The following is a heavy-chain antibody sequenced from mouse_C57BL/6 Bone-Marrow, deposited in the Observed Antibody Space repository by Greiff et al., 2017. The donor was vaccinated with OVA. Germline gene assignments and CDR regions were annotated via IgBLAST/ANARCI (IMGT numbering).Heavy chain of an antibody. Sequence: EVQLQQSGPELVKPGASVKIPCKASGYTFTDYNMDWVKQSPGKSLEWIGDINPNNGGTIYNQKFKGKATLTVDKSSSTAYMELRSLTSEDTAVYYCARDYGSSYGAYWGQGALVTVSA. V-gene: IGHV1-18*01. CDR2: INPNNGGT. CDR3: ARDYGSSYGAY. J-gene: IGHJ3*01. CDR1: GYTFTDYN. D-gene: IGHD1-1*01.